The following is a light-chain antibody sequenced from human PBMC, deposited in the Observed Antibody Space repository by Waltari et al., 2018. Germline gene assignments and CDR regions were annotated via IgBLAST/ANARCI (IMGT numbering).Light chain of an antibody. CDR3: CSYAGSSTFV. V-gene: IGLV2-23*02. Sequence: QSALTQPAPVSGSPGQSTTLSCPGTSSAVGGYTYVSWYQQHPVKAPNHMIYDVSKRPSGVSNRFAGSKSGNTASLTISGLQAEDEADYYCCSYAGSSTFVFGGGTKLTVL. CDR2: DVS. CDR1: SSAVGGYTY. J-gene: IGLJ2*01.